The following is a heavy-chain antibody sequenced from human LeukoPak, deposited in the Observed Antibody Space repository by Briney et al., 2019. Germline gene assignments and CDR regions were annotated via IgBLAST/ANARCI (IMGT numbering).Heavy chain of an antibody. CDR2: ISYDGSNK. CDR3: AKEGDYYGSGSYYPSDY. D-gene: IGHD3-10*01. Sequence: GGSLRLSCAASGFTFSSYGMHWVRQAPGKGLEWVAVISYDGSNKYYADSVKGRFTISRDNSKNTLYLQMNSLRAEDTAVYYCAKEGDYYGSGSYYPSDYWGQGTLVTVSS. V-gene: IGHV3-30*18. J-gene: IGHJ4*02. CDR1: GFTFSSYG.